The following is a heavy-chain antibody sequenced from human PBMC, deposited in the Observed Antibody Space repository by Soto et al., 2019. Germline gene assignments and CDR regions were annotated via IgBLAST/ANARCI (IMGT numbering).Heavy chain of an antibody. D-gene: IGHD4-4*01. V-gene: IGHV3-33*01. CDR2: FWYDGINK. Sequence: PGGCMRLSCAASRFSVSTSGMHWVRQAPGKGLEWVALFWYDGINKYFADSVKGRFTISRDNSKNTIYLQMNNLRAEDTAVYFCAREVTTAIFDYWGQGALVTVSS. CDR1: RFSVSTSG. CDR3: AREVTTAIFDY. J-gene: IGHJ4*02.